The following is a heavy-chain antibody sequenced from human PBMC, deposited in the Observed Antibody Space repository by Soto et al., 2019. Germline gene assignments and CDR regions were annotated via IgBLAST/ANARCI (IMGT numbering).Heavy chain of an antibody. Sequence: QVQLQQWGAGLLKPSETLSLTCAVYGGSSSGYYWSWIRQPPGKALEWIGEINHSGSTNYNPSLKRLFTISVVSSKDPLSLRLSSVTAAGPALYYCARACTTTVTKRILDYCGQGTLVAVSS. CDR3: ARACTTTVTKRILDY. CDR2: INHSGST. D-gene: IGHD4-17*01. J-gene: IGHJ4*02. CDR1: GGSSSGYY. V-gene: IGHV4-34*01.